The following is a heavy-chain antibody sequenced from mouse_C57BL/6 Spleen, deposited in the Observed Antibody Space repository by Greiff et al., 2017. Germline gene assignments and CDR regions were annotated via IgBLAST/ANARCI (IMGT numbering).Heavy chain of an antibody. CDR2: ISSGGSYT. D-gene: IGHD1-1*01. CDR3: ARRAITTVVATGFDY. Sequence: EVQLVESGGDLVKPGGSLKLSCAASGFTFSSYGMSWVRQTPDKRLEWVATISSGGSYTYYPDSVKGRFTISRDNAKNTLYLQMSSLKSEDTAMYYCARRAITTVVATGFDYWGQGTTLTVSS. CDR1: GFTFSSYG. J-gene: IGHJ2*01. V-gene: IGHV5-6*01.